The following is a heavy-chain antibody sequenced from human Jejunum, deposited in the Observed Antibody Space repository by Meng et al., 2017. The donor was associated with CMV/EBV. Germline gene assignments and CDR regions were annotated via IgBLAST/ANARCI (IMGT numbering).Heavy chain of an antibody. CDR3: AKSRGDFWSGYYHGMDV. Sequence: FSHYWMHWVRQAPGKGLVWVSRINSDGSNTVYADSVKGRFTISRDNSKNTLYLQMNSLRGEDTAVYYCAKSRGDFWSGYYHGMDVWGQGTTVTVSS. D-gene: IGHD3-3*01. CDR2: INSDGSNT. J-gene: IGHJ6*02. V-gene: IGHV3-74*01. CDR1: FSHYW.